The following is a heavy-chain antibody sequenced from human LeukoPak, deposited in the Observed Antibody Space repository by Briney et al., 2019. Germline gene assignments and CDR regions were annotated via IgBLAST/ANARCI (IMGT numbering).Heavy chain of an antibody. CDR2: ISGRGGST. D-gene: IGHD6-13*01. Sequence: PGGSLRLSCAASGFTFSSYGISWVRQAPGKGLEWVSSISGRGGSTYYADSVKGRFTISRDHSKNTLYLQMNSLRAEDTAVYYCARVSSSWDYYYYMDVWGKGTTVTVSS. V-gene: IGHV3-23*01. CDR3: ARVSSSWDYYYYMDV. J-gene: IGHJ6*03. CDR1: GFTFSSYG.